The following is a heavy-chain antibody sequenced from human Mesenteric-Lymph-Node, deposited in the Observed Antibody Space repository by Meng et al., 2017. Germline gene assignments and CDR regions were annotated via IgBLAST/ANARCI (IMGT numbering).Heavy chain of an antibody. Sequence: VQLLESGPGLVKPSGTLSLTCAVSGGSISSGGYYWTWIRQHPGKGLEWFGHIYYSGSTFYNPSLKRRVIISIDTSKNQFSLNLRSVTAADTAVYYCARAADSSLDYWGQGTLVTVSS. CDR3: ARAADSSLDY. V-gene: IGHV4-31*11. CDR2: IYYSGST. D-gene: IGHD6-13*01. CDR1: GGSISSGGYY. J-gene: IGHJ4*02.